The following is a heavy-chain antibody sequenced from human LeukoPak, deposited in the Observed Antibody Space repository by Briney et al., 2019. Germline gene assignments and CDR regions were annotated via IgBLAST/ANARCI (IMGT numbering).Heavy chain of an antibody. J-gene: IGHJ4*02. V-gene: IGHV1-58*02. Sequence: ASVKVSCKASGYTFTSYGISWVRQAPGQGLEWIGWIVVGSGNTNYAQKFQERVTITRDMSTSTAYMELSSLRSEDTAVYYCAADLLNDGSLDYWGQGTLVTVSS. CDR1: GYTFTSYG. D-gene: IGHD1-1*01. CDR2: IVVGSGNT. CDR3: AADLLNDGSLDY.